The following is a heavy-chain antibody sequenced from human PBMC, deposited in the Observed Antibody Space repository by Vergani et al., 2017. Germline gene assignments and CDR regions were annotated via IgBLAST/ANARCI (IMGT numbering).Heavy chain of an antibody. CDR3: AITGTTTVDAFDI. Sequence: QVQLQESGPGLVKPSETLSLTCTVSGGSISSYYWSWIRQPPGKGLEWIGYIYYSGSTNYNPSLKSRVTISVDTSKNQFSLKLSSVTAADTAVYYCAITGTTTVDAFDIWGQETMVTVSS. CDR1: GGSISSYY. J-gene: IGHJ3*02. D-gene: IGHD1-20*01. V-gene: IGHV4-59*01. CDR2: IYYSGST.